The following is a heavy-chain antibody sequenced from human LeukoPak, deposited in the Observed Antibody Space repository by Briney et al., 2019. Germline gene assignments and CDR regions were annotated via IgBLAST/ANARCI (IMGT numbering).Heavy chain of an antibody. D-gene: IGHD5-12*01. CDR3: AKDDDWLRFEH. J-gene: IGHJ4*02. V-gene: IGHV3-23*01. CDR2: ISGSGGRT. CDR1: GFTFSSYG. Sequence: GGSLRLSCAASGFTFSSYGMSWVRQAPGKGLEWVSGISGSGGRTYYADSVKGRFTISRDNSNHMLYLQMNSLIAEDTAIYYCAKDDDWLRFEHWGRGTPVSVSS.